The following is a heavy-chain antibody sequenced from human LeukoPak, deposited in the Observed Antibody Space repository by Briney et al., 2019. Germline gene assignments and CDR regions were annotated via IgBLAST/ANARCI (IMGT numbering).Heavy chain of an antibody. Sequence: GGSLRLSCAASGFTFSSYVMSWVRQAPGKGLDWVSVISGSGGTTYYADSVKGRFTISRDNSKNTLYLQMNSLRAEDTAIYCCAKDSSTTVTTKGGPRRSFDYWGLGTLVTVSS. CDR3: AKDSSTTVTTKGGPRRSFDY. CDR1: GFTFSSYV. CDR2: ISGSGGTT. J-gene: IGHJ4*02. D-gene: IGHD4-17*01. V-gene: IGHV3-23*01.